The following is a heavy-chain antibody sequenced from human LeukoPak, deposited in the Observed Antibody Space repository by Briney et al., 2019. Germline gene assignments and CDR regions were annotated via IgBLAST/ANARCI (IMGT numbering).Heavy chain of an antibody. CDR2: IWYDGSNK. CDR3: ARDRAYSSLGMDV. CDR1: GFTFSSYG. J-gene: IGHJ6*04. V-gene: IGHV3-33*01. D-gene: IGHD6-13*01. Sequence: GGSLRLSCAASGFTFSSYGMHWVRQAPGKGLEWGAVIWYDGSNKYYADSVKGRFTISRDNSKNTLYLQMNSLRAEDTAVYYCARDRAYSSLGMDVWGKGTTVTVSS.